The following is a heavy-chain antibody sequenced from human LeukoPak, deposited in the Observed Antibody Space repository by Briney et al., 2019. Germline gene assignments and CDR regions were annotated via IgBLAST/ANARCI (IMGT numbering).Heavy chain of an antibody. V-gene: IGHV1-24*01. CDR3: ATSQNPRITGTILY. CDR1: GYTLTELS. Sequence: ASVKVSCKVSGYTLTELSMHWVRQAPGKGLEWMRGFDPEDGETIYAQKFQGRVTMTEDTSTDTAYMELSSLRSEDTAVYYCATSQNPRITGTILYWGQGTLVTVSS. J-gene: IGHJ4*02. CDR2: FDPEDGET. D-gene: IGHD1-20*01.